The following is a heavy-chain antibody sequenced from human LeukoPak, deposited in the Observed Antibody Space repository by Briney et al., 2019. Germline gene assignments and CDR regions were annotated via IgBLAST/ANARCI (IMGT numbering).Heavy chain of an antibody. J-gene: IGHJ4*02. CDR2: MSWNSVTA. Sequence: GGSLRLSCAASGFNFGAYDMHWVRQGPGKGLESVSGMSWNSVTAGYADSVKARFTISRDNAKKCLYLQMNSLTPDDTALYYCAKGFCTSAACYGVDYWGLGALVTVSS. CDR3: AKGFCTSAACYGVDY. CDR1: GFNFGAYD. D-gene: IGHD2-2*01. V-gene: IGHV3-9*01.